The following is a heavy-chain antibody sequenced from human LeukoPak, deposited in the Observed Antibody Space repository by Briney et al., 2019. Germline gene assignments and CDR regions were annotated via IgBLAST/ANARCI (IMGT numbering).Heavy chain of an antibody. J-gene: IGHJ4*02. V-gene: IGHV4-59*01. CDR1: GVSISSYY. CDR3: ARGQLNYDILTGYYSAYFDY. Sequence: SETLSLTCSVSGVSISSYYWSWLRQPPGKGLEWFGYIYYSGSTNYNPSLKCRVTITVDTSKNQFSLKLSSVTAADTAVYYCARGQLNYDILTGYYSAYFDYWGQGTLVTVSS. D-gene: IGHD3-9*01. CDR2: IYYSGST.